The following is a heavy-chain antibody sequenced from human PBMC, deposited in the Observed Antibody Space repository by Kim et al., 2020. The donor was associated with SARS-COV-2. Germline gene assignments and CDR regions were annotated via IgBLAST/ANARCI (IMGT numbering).Heavy chain of an antibody. CDR3: TTVLRYFDWLLNFDY. CDR1: GFTFSNAW. D-gene: IGHD3-9*01. Sequence: GGSLRLSCAASGFTFSNAWMSWVRQAPGKGLEWVGRIKSKTDGGTTDYAAPVKGRFTISRDDSKNTLYLQMNSLKTEDTAVYYCTTVLRYFDWLLNFDYWGQGTLVTVSS. V-gene: IGHV3-15*01. CDR2: IKSKTDGGTT. J-gene: IGHJ4*02.